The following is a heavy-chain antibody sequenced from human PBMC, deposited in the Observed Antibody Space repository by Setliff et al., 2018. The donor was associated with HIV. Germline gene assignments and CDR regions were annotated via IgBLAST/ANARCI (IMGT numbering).Heavy chain of an antibody. D-gene: IGHD3-22*01. CDR2: ISSSSSYI. J-gene: IGHJ3*02. Sequence: PGGSLRLSCAASGFTFSSYSMNWVRQAPGKGLEWVSFISSSSSYIYYADSVKGRFTISRDNAKNSLYLQVNSLRAEDTAVYYCARQGPSRGSGYYPPDDAFDIWGQGTMVTVSS. CDR1: GFTFSSYS. CDR3: ARQGPSRGSGYYPPDDAFDI. V-gene: IGHV3-21*01.